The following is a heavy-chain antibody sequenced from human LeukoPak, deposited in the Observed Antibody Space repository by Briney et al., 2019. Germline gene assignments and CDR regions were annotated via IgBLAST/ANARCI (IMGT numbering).Heavy chain of an antibody. CDR2: INSDGSST. D-gene: IGHD4-17*01. V-gene: IGHV3-74*01. CDR3: ASPQSGDYGALYFQH. Sequence: GGSLRLSCAASGFTFSSHWMYWVRQAPGKGLVWVSCINSDGSSTSYAHSVKGRFTISRDNAKNTLYLQVNSLRVEDTAVYYCASPQSGDYGALYFQHWGPGTLVTVSS. CDR1: GFTFSSHW. J-gene: IGHJ1*01.